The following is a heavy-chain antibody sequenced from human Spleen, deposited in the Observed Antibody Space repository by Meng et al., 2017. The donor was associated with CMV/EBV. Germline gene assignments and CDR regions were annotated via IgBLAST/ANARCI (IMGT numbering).Heavy chain of an antibody. Sequence: GGSLRLSCAASGFTFSIYTMHWVRQAPGKGLEWVAFISSDGGNEFYADSVKGRFTISRDNSKNTLFLQMNSLRPEDTAVYYCAREPSYHRSSGGLDVWGQGTSVTVSS. J-gene: IGHJ6*02. CDR1: GFTFSIYT. CDR3: AREPSYHRSSGGLDV. CDR2: ISSDGGNE. V-gene: IGHV3-30-3*01. D-gene: IGHD3-10*01.